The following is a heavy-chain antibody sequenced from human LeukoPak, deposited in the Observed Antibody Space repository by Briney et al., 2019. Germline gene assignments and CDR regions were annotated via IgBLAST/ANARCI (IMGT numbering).Heavy chain of an antibody. Sequence: GESLKISCKGSGYSFTSYWIGWVRQMPGKGLEWMGIIYPGDSDTRYSPSFQGQVTISADKSIGTAYLQWSSLKASDTAMYYCARHGYDILTGYYPIDYWGQGTLVTVSS. CDR1: GYSFTSYW. V-gene: IGHV5-51*01. J-gene: IGHJ4*02. CDR3: ARHGYDILTGYYPIDY. CDR2: IYPGDSDT. D-gene: IGHD3-9*01.